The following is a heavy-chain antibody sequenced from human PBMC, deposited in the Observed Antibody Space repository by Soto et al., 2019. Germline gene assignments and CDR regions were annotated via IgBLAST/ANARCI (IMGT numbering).Heavy chain of an antibody. J-gene: IGHJ4*02. D-gene: IGHD5-18*01. CDR1: GGSISSGGYY. Sequence: TLSLTCTVSGGSISSGGYYWSWIRQHPGKGLEWIGYIYYSGSTYYNPSLKSRVTISVDTSKNQFSLKLSSVTAADTAVYYCARSGYSYGPNPLLYWGQGTLVTVPQ. CDR2: IYYSGST. CDR3: ARSGYSYGPNPLLY. V-gene: IGHV4-31*03.